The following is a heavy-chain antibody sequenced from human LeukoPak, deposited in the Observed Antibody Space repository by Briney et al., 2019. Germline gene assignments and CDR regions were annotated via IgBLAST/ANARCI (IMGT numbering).Heavy chain of an antibody. CDR3: ARSSDYGDYD. CDR1: GGSVSSGGYY. Sequence: SETLSLTCTVSGGSVSSGGYYWTWIRQHPGKGLEWLGYIYYRGRTYYNPSLKSRITISLDTSENRFSLNLTSVSAADTAFYYCARSSDYGDYDWGQGTLVTVSS. V-gene: IGHV4-31*03. D-gene: IGHD4-17*01. J-gene: IGHJ4*02. CDR2: IYYRGRT.